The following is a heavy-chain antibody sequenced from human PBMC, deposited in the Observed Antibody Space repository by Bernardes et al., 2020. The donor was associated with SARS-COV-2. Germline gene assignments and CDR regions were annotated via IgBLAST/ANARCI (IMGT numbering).Heavy chain of an antibody. D-gene: IGHD6-19*01. V-gene: IGHV1-2*02. Sequence: ASVKVSCKTSGYTFTDFYIHWLRQAPGQRLEWMGWINPKSGGTNYAQKFQGRVTMTRDTSSSTVDMELNWLGVDDTAIYYCASRHSSFAFYGLDVWGQGTTVIVSS. CDR3: ASRHSSFAFYGLDV. CDR2: INPKSGGT. J-gene: IGHJ6*02. CDR1: GYTFTDFY.